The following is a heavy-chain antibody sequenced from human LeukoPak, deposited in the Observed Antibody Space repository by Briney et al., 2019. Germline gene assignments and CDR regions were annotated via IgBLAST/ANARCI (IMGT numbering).Heavy chain of an antibody. D-gene: IGHD3-22*01. CDR3: SREGRSYYDSSGYPGAFDI. CDR2: IYYSGST. J-gene: IGHJ3*02. CDR1: GDSISNYY. Sequence: SETLSLTCTVSGDSISNYYWSWIRQPPGKGLEWIGYIYYSGSTNYNPSLKSRVTISVDTSKNQFSLKLSSVTAADTAVYYCSREGRSYYDSSGYPGAFDIWGQGTMVTVSS. V-gene: IGHV4-59*01.